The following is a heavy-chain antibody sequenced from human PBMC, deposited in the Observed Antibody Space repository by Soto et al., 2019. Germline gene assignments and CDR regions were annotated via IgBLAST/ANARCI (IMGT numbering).Heavy chain of an antibody. CDR3: ARDSRPVGCGGDCYILYYYYYYGMDV. CDR1: GFTFSSYG. D-gene: IGHD2-21*02. V-gene: IGHV3-33*01. CDR2: IWYDGSNK. Sequence: GGSLRLSCAASGFTFSSYGMHWVRQAPGKGLEWVAVIWYDGSNKYYADSVKGRFTISRDNSKNTLYLQMNSLRAEDTAVYYFARDSRPVGCGGDCYILYYYYYYGMDVWGQGTTVTVSS. J-gene: IGHJ6*02.